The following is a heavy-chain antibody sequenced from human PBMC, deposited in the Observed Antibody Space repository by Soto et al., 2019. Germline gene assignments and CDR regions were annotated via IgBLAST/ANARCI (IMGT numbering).Heavy chain of an antibody. V-gene: IGHV1-24*01. J-gene: IGHJ5*02. D-gene: IGHD6-19*01. CDR3: ARDPPYSSGWYAGFDP. CDR1: GYTLTELS. CDR2: IDAYDGDT. Sequence: ASVKVSCKVSGYTLTELSMHWVRQAPGKGLEWMGWIDAYDGDTNYAQKLQGRVTMTTDTSTSTAYMELRSLRSDDTAVYYCARDPPYSSGWYAGFDPWGQGTLVTVSS.